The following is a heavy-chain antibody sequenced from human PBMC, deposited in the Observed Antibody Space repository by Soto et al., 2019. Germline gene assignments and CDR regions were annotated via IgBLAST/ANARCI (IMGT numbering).Heavy chain of an antibody. D-gene: IGHD3-22*01. CDR2: ISSSSSTI. Sequence: GSLLLSCAASGFTFSSYSMNWVRQAPGKGLEWVSYISSSSSTIYYADSVKGRFTISRDNAKNSLYLQMNSLRDEDTAVYYCARDRVRRYYYDSSGYGHFDYWGQGTLVTVSS. V-gene: IGHV3-48*02. CDR3: ARDRVRRYYYDSSGYGHFDY. J-gene: IGHJ4*02. CDR1: GFTFSSYS.